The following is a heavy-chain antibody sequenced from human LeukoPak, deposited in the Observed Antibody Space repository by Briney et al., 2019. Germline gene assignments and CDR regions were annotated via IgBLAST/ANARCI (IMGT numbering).Heavy chain of an antibody. J-gene: IGHJ6*02. Sequence: PSETLSLTCTVSGGSISSYYWSWIRQPPGKGREWFGYIYNSGSTNYNPSLKSRVTISVDTSKNQFSLKLSSVTAADTAVYYCARVSMVRGALWYYYYGMDVWGQGTTVTVSS. CDR3: ARVSMVRGALWYYYYGMDV. V-gene: IGHV4-59*01. D-gene: IGHD3-10*01. CDR2: IYNSGST. CDR1: GGSISSYY.